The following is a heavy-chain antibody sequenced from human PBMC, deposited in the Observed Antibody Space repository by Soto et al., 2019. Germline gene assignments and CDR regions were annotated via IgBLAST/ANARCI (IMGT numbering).Heavy chain of an antibody. CDR1: GYSFTSYW. V-gene: IGHV5-10-1*01. CDR2: IDPSDSYT. CDR3: ARLDEYCSSTSCLDYYYGMDV. D-gene: IGHD2-2*01. Sequence: GESLKISCKGSGYSFTSYWISWVRQMPGKGLEWMGRIDPSDSYTNYSPSFQGHVTISADKAISTAYLQWSSLKASDTAMYYCARLDEYCSSTSCLDYYYGMDVWGQGTTVTVSS. J-gene: IGHJ6*02.